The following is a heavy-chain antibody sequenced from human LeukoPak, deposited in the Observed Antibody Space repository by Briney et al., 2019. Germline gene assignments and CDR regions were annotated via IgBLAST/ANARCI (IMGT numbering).Heavy chain of an antibody. CDR1: GGSFSGYY. Sequence: PSETLSLTCAVYGGSFSGYYWSWIRQPPGKGLEWIGEINHSGSTNYNPSLKSRVTISVDTSKNQFSLKLSSVTAADTAVYYCARGTVRAPRRPNWFDPWGQGTLVTVSS. CDR2: INHSGST. D-gene: IGHD3-10*01. V-gene: IGHV4-34*01. CDR3: ARGTVRAPRRPNWFDP. J-gene: IGHJ5*02.